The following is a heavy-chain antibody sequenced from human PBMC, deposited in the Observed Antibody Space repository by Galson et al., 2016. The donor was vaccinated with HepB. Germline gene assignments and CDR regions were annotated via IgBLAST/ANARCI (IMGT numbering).Heavy chain of an antibody. CDR3: ARRTGFGARFDC. CDR2: IDPGDSYT. Sequence: QSGAEVKKPGESLRISCKGSGYSFTSYYITWVRQMPGKGLEWMGTIDPGDSYTNYSPSFQGHVTISADKSISTAYLQWTSLKASDTAMDYCARRTGFGARFDCWGQGTLVTVSS. CDR1: GYSFTSYY. J-gene: IGHJ4*02. D-gene: IGHD3-10*01. V-gene: IGHV5-10-1*01.